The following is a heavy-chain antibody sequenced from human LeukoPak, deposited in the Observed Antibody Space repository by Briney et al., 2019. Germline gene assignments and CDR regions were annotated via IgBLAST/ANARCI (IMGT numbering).Heavy chain of an antibody. D-gene: IGHD6-6*01. CDR1: GFTFGTFG. CDR2: ISSSSTAI. J-gene: IGHJ6*04. Sequence: PGRSLRLSCAAFGFTFGTFGMHWVRQAPGKGLEWVSYISSSSTAIYYADSVKGRFTISRDNAKKSLYLQMNSLRVEDTAVYYCSGEDTEYSSSGLGVWGKGTTVTVSS. V-gene: IGHV3-48*01. CDR3: SGEDTEYSSSGLGV.